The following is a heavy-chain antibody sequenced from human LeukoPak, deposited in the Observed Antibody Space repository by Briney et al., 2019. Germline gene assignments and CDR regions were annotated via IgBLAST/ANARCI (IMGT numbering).Heavy chain of an antibody. CDR3: TTDPSPGSMITFGGVIVY. CDR2: INWNGGST. V-gene: IGHV3-20*04. D-gene: IGHD3-16*02. Sequence: GGSLRLSCAASGFTFDDYGMSWARQAPGRGLECVSGINWNGGSTGYADSVKVRFTISRDNAKNSLYLQMNSLRAEDTALYYCTTDPSPGSMITFGGVIVYWGQGTLVTVSS. CDR1: GFTFDDYG. J-gene: IGHJ4*02.